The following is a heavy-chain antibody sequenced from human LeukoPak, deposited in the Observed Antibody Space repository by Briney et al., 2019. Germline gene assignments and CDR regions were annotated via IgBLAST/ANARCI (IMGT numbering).Heavy chain of an antibody. CDR1: GFTFGDYA. D-gene: IGHD3-22*01. J-gene: IGHJ4*02. CDR2: IRSKAYGGTT. CDR3: TRAYYYDSSGRDY. Sequence: GGSLRLSCTASGFTFGDYAMSWFRQAPGKGLEWVGFIRSKAYGGTTEYAASVKGRFTISSDDSKSIAYLQMNSLKTEDTAVYYCTRAYYYDSSGRDYWGQGTLVTVSS. V-gene: IGHV3-49*03.